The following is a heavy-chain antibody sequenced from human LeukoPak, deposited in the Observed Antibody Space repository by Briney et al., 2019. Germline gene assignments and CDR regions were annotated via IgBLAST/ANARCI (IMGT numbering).Heavy chain of an antibody. CDR3: AKDWGYYVSGTFPHAFDL. CDR2: IHYDGSNE. CDR1: GFTFTDYG. D-gene: IGHD3-10*01. J-gene: IGHJ3*01. V-gene: IGHV3-30*02. Sequence: RGSLRLSCVASGFTFTDYGIHWVRQAPGKGLEWVSFIHYDGSNEYYADSVKGRFTVSRDSSKSTVFLQMSSLRPDDTAVYFCAKDWGYYVSGTFPHAFDLWGQGTVLTVSS.